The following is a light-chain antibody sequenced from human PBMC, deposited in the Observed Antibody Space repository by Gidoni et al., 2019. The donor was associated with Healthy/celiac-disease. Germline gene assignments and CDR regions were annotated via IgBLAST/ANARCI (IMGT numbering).Light chain of an antibody. CDR1: QGISSW. J-gene: IGKJ4*01. Sequence: IQMTQSPSSVSASVGDRVTITCRASQGISSWLDWYQQKPGKAPKLLIYAASSLQSGVPSRFIGSGSGTDFTLTISSLQPEDFATYYCQQANSFLALTFGGGTKVEIK. CDR3: QQANSFLALT. CDR2: AAS. V-gene: IGKV1D-12*01.